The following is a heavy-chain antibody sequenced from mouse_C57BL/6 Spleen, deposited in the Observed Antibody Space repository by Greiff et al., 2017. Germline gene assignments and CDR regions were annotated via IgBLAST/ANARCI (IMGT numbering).Heavy chain of an antibody. CDR3: ARKAYYTYAMDY. V-gene: IGHV1-55*01. Sequence: VQLHQSGAELVKPGASVKMSCKASGYTFTSYWITWVKQRPGQGLEWIGDIYPGSGSTNYNEKFKSKATLTVDTSSSTAYMQLSSLTSEDSAVYYCARKAYYTYAMDYWGQGTSVTVSS. CDR2: IYPGSGST. D-gene: IGHD2-12*01. J-gene: IGHJ4*01. CDR1: GYTFTSYW.